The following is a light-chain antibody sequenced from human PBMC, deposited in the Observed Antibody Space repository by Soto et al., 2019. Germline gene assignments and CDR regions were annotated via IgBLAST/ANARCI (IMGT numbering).Light chain of an antibody. CDR2: DAS. J-gene: IGKJ5*01. V-gene: IGKV1-5*01. CDR1: QSISTW. Sequence: DIQMTQSPSTLSASVGDRVTITCRASQSISTWLAWYQQRPGRAPKLLVYDASNLQSGVPSRFSGDGSGTEFPRSNSSLQPDDFATYYFQQYGPYSGGGAEITFGQGTRLEIK. CDR3: QQYGPYSGGGAEIT.